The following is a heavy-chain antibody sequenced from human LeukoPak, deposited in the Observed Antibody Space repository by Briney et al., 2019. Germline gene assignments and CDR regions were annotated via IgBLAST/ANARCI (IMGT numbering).Heavy chain of an antibody. Sequence: SETLSLTCAVYGGSFSGYYWSWIRQPPGKGLEWIGTMYYTGTIYYNPSLKSRVTISVDTSKNRFSLSLSSVTAADTAVYYCARQTGAAAGSFDYWGQGTLVTVSS. V-gene: IGHV4-34*01. J-gene: IGHJ4*02. CDR2: MYYTGTI. CDR1: GGSFSGYY. CDR3: ARQTGAAAGSFDY. D-gene: IGHD6-13*01.